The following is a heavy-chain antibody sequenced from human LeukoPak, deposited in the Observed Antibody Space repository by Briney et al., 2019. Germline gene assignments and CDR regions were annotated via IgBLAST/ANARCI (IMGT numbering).Heavy chain of an antibody. CDR1: GYTLTSYG. V-gene: IGHV1-18*01. Sequence: ASVKVSCKASGYTLTSYGISWVRQAPGQGLEWMGWISAYNGNTNYAQKLQGRVTMTIDTSTSTAYMELRSLRSDDTAVYYCARGYCSSTSCYRPGGGFDPWGQGTLVTVSS. J-gene: IGHJ5*02. D-gene: IGHD2-2*01. CDR2: ISAYNGNT. CDR3: ARGYCSSTSCYRPGGGFDP.